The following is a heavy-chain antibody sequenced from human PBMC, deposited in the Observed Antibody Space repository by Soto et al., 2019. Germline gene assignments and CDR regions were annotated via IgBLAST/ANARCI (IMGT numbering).Heavy chain of an antibody. CDR2: IYYSGST. V-gene: IGHV4-61*01. J-gene: IGHJ6*02. CDR3: ARPLYSYGPMDV. CDR1: GGSVSSGSYY. D-gene: IGHD5-18*01. Sequence: QVQLQESGPGLVKPSETLSLTCTVSGGSVSSGSYYWSWIRQPPGKGLEWIGYIYYSGSTNYNPSLKSRVTISVDTSKNQFSLKLSSVTAADTAVYYCARPLYSYGPMDVWGQGTTVTASS.